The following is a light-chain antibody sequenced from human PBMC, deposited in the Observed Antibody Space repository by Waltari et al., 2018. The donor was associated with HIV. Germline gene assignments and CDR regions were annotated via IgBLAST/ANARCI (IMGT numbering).Light chain of an antibody. Sequence: QSVLTQPPSASGTPGPRVTISRSGARSHIGCDYVYCYQQLPGTAPKLLIYRNNQRPSGVPDRFSASKSGTSASLAISGLRSEDEADYYCAAWDVSLRGAYVFGTGTKVAVL. J-gene: IGLJ1*01. CDR3: AAWDVSLRGAYV. V-gene: IGLV1-47*01. CDR2: RNN. CDR1: RSHIGCDY.